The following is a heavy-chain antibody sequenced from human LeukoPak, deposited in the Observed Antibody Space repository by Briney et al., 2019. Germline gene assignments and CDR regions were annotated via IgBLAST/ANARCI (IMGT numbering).Heavy chain of an antibody. CDR1: GASITSYY. J-gene: IGHJ5*02. V-gene: IGHV4-59*01. D-gene: IGHD1-26*01. CDR2: IYNSGST. CDR3: ARSKGGSYGP. Sequence: PSETLSFTCTVSGASITSYYWNWIRQPPGKGLEWIGYIYNSGSTNYNPSLKSRVTISVDTSKNQFSLKLSSVTAADTAVYYCARSKGGSYGPWGQGTLVTVSS.